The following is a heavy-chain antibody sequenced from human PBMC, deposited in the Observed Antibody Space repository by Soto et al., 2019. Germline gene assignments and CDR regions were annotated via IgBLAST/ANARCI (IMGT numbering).Heavy chain of an antibody. CDR2: INHSGST. Sequence: SETLSLTCAVYGGSFSGYYWSWIRQPQGKGLEWIGEINHSGSTNYNPSLKSRVTISVDTSKNQFSLKLSSVTAADTAVYYCASLYSSSWYYYYGMDVWGQGTTVTVSS. J-gene: IGHJ6*02. CDR1: GGSFSGYY. V-gene: IGHV4-34*01. CDR3: ASLYSSSWYYYYGMDV. D-gene: IGHD6-13*01.